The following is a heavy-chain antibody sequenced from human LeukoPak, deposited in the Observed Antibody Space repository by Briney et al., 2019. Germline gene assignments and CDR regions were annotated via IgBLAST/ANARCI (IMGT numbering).Heavy chain of an antibody. V-gene: IGHV3-21*01. CDR2: ISTIISYI. CDR3: ARTPGDSSSWYSDS. CDR1: GFTFSSYN. D-gene: IGHD6-13*01. Sequence: GGSLRLSCAASGFTFSSYNMNWVRQAPGKGLEWVSSISTIISYIYYADSVKGRFTISRDNAKNSLYLQMNSLRAEDTAVYYCARTPGDSSSWYSDSWGQGTLVTVSS. J-gene: IGHJ4*02.